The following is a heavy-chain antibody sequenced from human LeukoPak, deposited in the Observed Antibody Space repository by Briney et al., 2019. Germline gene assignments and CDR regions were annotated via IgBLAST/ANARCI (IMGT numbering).Heavy chain of an antibody. V-gene: IGHV3-11*01. Sequence: PGGSLRLSCAASGFTFSDYYMSWIRQAPGKGLEWVSYISSSGSTIYYADSVKGRFTISRDNAKNSLYLQVNSLRAEDTAVYYCARSSPYDYVWGSYRPSYYFDYWGQGTLVTVSS. D-gene: IGHD3-16*02. J-gene: IGHJ4*02. CDR1: GFTFSDYY. CDR3: ARSSPYDYVWGSYRPSYYFDY. CDR2: ISSSGSTI.